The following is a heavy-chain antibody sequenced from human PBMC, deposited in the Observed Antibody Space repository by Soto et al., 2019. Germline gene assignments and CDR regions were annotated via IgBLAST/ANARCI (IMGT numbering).Heavy chain of an antibody. CDR1: GFTFSSYE. CDR3: ARERGYCSGGSCYVRDYYYYYGMDV. V-gene: IGHV3-48*03. J-gene: IGHJ6*02. Sequence: EVQLVESGGGLVQPGGSLRLSCAASGFTFSSYEMNWVRQAPGKGLEWVSYISSSGSTIYYADSVKGRFTISRDNAKNSPYLQMNSLRAEDTAVYYCARERGYCSGGSCYVRDYYYYYGMDVWGQGTTVTVSS. CDR2: ISSSGSTI. D-gene: IGHD2-15*01.